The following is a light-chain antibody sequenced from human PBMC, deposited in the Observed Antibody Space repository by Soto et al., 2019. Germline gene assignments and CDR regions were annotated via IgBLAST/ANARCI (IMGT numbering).Light chain of an antibody. Sequence: DIQMTQSPSPLSASVGDSVTITCRASQNIRNWLAWYQQKPGKAPNPMIYDASSLKSGVPARFSGSGSGTDFTLTISRLEPEDFAVYYCQQYGSSLLTFGGGTKVDI. CDR1: QNIRNW. V-gene: IGKV1-5*01. CDR3: QQYGSSLLT. J-gene: IGKJ4*01. CDR2: DAS.